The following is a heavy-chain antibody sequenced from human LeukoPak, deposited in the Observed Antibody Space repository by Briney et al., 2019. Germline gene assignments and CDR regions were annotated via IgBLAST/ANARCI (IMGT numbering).Heavy chain of an antibody. CDR1: GGSISSYY. CDR3: ARDGGITGINP. V-gene: IGHV4-4*07. D-gene: IGHD1-20*01. Sequence: SETLSLACTVSGGSISSYYWSWIRQPAGKGLEWIGRIYTSGSTNYNPSLKSRVTISVDTSKNQFSLRLSSVTAADTAVYYCARDGGITGINPWGQGTLVTVSS. J-gene: IGHJ5*02. CDR2: IYTSGST.